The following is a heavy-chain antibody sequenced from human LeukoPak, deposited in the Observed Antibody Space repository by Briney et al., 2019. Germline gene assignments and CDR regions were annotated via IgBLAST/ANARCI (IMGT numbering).Heavy chain of an antibody. J-gene: IGHJ4*02. CDR1: GYTFTGYY. D-gene: IGHD6-19*01. CDR2: INPNSGGT. CDR3: ARGPSSGWFLSQFDY. Sequence: ASVTVSCKASGYTFTGYYMHWVRHAPGQGLEWMGWINPNSGGTDYAQRFQGRVTMTRDTSISTAYMELSRLRSDDTAVYYCARGPSSGWFLSQFDYWGQGTLVTVSS. V-gene: IGHV1-2*02.